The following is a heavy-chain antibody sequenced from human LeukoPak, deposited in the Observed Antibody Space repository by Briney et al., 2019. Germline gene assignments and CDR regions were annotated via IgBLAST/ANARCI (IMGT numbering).Heavy chain of an antibody. J-gene: IGHJ4*02. V-gene: IGHV3-53*01. CDR3: AKRKSGIVGTTAFDS. CDR1: GFTVSSNY. D-gene: IGHD1-26*01. CDR2: IYSGGST. Sequence: GGSLRLSCAASGFTVSSNYMSWVRQAPGKGLEWVSVIYSGGSTYYADSVRGRFTISRDNSKNTLYLQMNSLRAGDTAVYYCAKRKSGIVGTTAFDSWGQGTLVTVSS.